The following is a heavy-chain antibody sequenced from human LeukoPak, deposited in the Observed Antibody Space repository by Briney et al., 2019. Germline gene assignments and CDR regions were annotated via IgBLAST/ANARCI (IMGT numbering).Heavy chain of an antibody. D-gene: IGHD3-10*02. V-gene: IGHV3-30*18. Sequence: PGGSLRLSCAASGFTFSSYGMHWVRQAPGKGLEWVAVISYDGSNKYYADSVKGRFTISRDNSKNTLYLQMNSLRAEDTAVYYCAKDLVVREVLPRKDWFDPWGQGTLVTVSS. CDR1: GFTFSSYG. J-gene: IGHJ5*02. CDR2: ISYDGSNK. CDR3: AKDLVVREVLPRKDWFDP.